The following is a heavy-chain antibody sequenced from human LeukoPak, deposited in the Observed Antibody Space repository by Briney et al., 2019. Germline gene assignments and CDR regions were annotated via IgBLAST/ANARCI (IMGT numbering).Heavy chain of an antibody. D-gene: IGHD3-3*02. V-gene: IGHV1-46*01. Sequence: ASVKVSCKASGYTFTSYYMHWVRQAPGQGLEWMGIINPSGGSTSYAQKLQGRVTMTTDTSTSTAYMELRSLRSDDTAVYYCARAHLYYFDYWGQGTLVTVSS. CDR3: ARAHLYYFDY. CDR2: INPSGGST. J-gene: IGHJ4*02. CDR1: GYTFTSYY.